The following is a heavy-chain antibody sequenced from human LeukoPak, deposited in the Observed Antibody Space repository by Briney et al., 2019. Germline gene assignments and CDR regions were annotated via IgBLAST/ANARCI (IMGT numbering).Heavy chain of an antibody. V-gene: IGHV3-49*04. D-gene: IGHD3-3*01. CDR1: GFTFGDYA. J-gene: IGHJ6*03. Sequence: PGRSLRLSCTASGFTFGDYAMSWVRQAPGKGLEWVGFIRSKAYGGTTEYAASVKGRFTISRDDSKSIAYLQMNSLKPENTAVYYCTRAPYYDFWSGYFTNYYYYMAVWAKGPTVTVSS. CDR2: IRSKAYGGTT. CDR3: TRAPYYDFWSGYFTNYYYYMAV.